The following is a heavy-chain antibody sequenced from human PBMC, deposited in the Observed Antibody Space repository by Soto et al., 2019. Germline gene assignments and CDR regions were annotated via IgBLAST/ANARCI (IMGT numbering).Heavy chain of an antibody. CDR2: ISYSGTT. D-gene: IGHD3-22*01. J-gene: IGHJ4*02. V-gene: IGHV4-39*01. CDR3: FNYYGSSGVDF. Sequence: PSETLCLTCTVAGGSISSSAYYWGWIRQPPGKGLEWIGSISYSGTTYYNPSLKSRVTISVDTSKNQFSLRLSSVTAADTAVYYCFNYYGSSGVDFWGQGTLVTVSS. CDR1: GGSISSSAYY.